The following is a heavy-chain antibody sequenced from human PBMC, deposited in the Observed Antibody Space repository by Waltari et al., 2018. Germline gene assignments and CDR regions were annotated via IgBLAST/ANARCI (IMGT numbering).Heavy chain of an antibody. CDR1: GYTFTDYY. CDR3: ATDRTEGRFDY. Sequence: EVQLVQSGAEVKKPGATVKISCKKSGYTFTDYYMHWVQHAPGKGLEWMGRVDPEEGETIYEGKFQGRVTITADPSTATAYIELSSLRSEDTAVYYCATDRTEGRFDYWGHGTLVTVSS. D-gene: IGHD3-10*01. CDR2: VDPEEGET. V-gene: IGHV1-69-2*01. J-gene: IGHJ4*01.